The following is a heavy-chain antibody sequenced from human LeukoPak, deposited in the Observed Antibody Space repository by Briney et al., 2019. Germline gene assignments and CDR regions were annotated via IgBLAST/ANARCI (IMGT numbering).Heavy chain of an antibody. J-gene: IGHJ4*02. CDR3: AREAPTVKGQRAFTPAIDY. CDR1: GFTFSIYS. V-gene: IGHV3-48*01. D-gene: IGHD4-17*01. CDR2: ISSSSHSTM. Sequence: PGGSLRLSCAASGFTFSIYSMNWVRQAPGKGLEWVSYISSSSHSTMHYVDSVKGRFTISRDNAKNSLYLQMNSLRAEDTAVYYCAREAPTVKGQRAFTPAIDYWGQGTLVTVSS.